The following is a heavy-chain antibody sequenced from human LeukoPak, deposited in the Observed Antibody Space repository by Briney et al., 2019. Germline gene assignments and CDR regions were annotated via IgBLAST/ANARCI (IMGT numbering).Heavy chain of an antibody. D-gene: IGHD3-22*01. CDR2: IYYSGST. V-gene: IGHV4-39*01. CDR3: ARKLNTYYYDSSGYPFDY. Sequence: TSSETLSLTCTASGGSISTSSYYWGWIRQPPLNGLEWIGIIYYSGSTYYNPSLKTRVTISVDPSKNQFSLKLRSVTAADTPVYYCARKLNTYYYDSSGYPFDYWGQGTLVTVSS. CDR1: GGSISTSSYY. J-gene: IGHJ4*02.